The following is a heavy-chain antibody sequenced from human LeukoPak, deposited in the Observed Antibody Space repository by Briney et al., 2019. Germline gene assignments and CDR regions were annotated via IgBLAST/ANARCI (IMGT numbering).Heavy chain of an antibody. J-gene: IGHJ4*02. CDR3: VRDDYDY. CDR1: GYTFTGNY. D-gene: IGHD3-16*01. V-gene: IGHV1-2*02. Sequence: GASVKVSCTASGYTFTGNYIHWVRQAPGQGLEWMGWINPNSGGTNYARKFQGRVTMTRDTSISTAYMELSRVRSDDTAVYYCVRDDYDYWGQGTLVTVSS. CDR2: INPNSGGT.